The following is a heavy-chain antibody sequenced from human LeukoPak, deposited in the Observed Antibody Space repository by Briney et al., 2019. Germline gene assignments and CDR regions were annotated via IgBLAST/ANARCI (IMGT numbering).Heavy chain of an antibody. CDR1: GDIVSSNSAA. Sequence: SQTLSLTCAISGDIVSSNSAAWNWIRQSPSRDLEWLGRTYYRSKWYNGYAVFVKSRISVNPDTSKNQFSLQLNSVTPEDTAVYYCARDGSSRASSLYYGMDVWGQGTTVTVSS. J-gene: IGHJ6*02. D-gene: IGHD2-15*01. CDR2: TYYRSKWYN. V-gene: IGHV6-1*01. CDR3: ARDGSSRASSLYYGMDV.